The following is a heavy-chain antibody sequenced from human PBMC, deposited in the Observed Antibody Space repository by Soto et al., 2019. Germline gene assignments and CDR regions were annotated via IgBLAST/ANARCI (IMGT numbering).Heavy chain of an antibody. D-gene: IGHD3-16*02. Sequence: EVQLLESGGGLVQPGGSLRLSCAASGFTFSSYAMSWVRQAPGKGLEWVSAISGSGGSTYYADSVKGRFTISRDNSKNTLYLQINSLFAVATAVYFSTFIFTPFIYFGQGTLFTLSS. V-gene: IGHV3-23*01. CDR1: GFTFSSYA. J-gene: IGHJ4*02. CDR2: ISGSGGST. CDR3: TFIFTPFIY.